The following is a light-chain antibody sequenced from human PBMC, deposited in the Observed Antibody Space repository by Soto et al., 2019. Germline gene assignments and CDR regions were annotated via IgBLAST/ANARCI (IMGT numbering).Light chain of an antibody. Sequence: DIQMTQSPSSLSASVGDRVTITCRASQSISSYLNWYQQKPGKAPKLLIYAASSLQSGVPSRFNGSGSETDFTLTISSLQPEDFATYYCQQSYSTPWTFGQGTEVEIK. CDR1: QSISSY. J-gene: IGKJ1*01. CDR3: QQSYSTPWT. CDR2: AAS. V-gene: IGKV1-39*01.